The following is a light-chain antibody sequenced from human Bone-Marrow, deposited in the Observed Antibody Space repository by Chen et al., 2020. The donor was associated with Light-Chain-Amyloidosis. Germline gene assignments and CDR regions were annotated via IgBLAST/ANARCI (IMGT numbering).Light chain of an antibody. J-gene: IGLJ2*01. CDR1: DLPTKY. CDR2: RDT. Sequence: SYELTQPPSVSVAPGQTARITCSGDDLPTKYAYWYQQQPGQAPVLVIHRDTERPSGISERFSGSSSGTTATLTISGVQEEDEADYHCQAADSSGTYEVICGGGTKLTVL. CDR3: QAADSSGTYEVI. V-gene: IGLV3-25*03.